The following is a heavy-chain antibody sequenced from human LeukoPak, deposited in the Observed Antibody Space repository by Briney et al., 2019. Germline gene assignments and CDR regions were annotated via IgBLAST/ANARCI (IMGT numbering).Heavy chain of an antibody. V-gene: IGHV1-2*02. J-gene: IGHJ4*02. CDR2: INPNSGGT. D-gene: IGHD2-2*02. Sequence: ASVKVSCKASGYTFTGYYMHWVRQAPGQGLEWMGWINPNSGGTNYAQKFQGRVTMSRDTSTSTAYMELSRLRSDDTAVYYCARPTQPYCSSTSCYRGHRLECDYWGQGTLVTVSS. CDR3: ARPTQPYCSSTSCYRGHRLECDY. CDR1: GYTFTGYY.